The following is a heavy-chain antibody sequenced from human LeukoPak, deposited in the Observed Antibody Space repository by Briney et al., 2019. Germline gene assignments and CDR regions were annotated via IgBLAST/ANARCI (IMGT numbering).Heavy chain of an antibody. CDR1: GGSFSGYY. J-gene: IGHJ5*02. V-gene: IGHV4-34*01. CDR3: ARPGYCSGGSCPRWFDP. CDR2: INHSGST. D-gene: IGHD2-15*01. Sequence: SETLSLTCAVYGGSFSGYYWSWIRQPPGKGLEWIGEINHSGSTNYNPSLKSRVTISVDTSKNQFSLKLSSVTVADTAVYYCARPGYCSGGSCPRWFDPWGQGTLVTVSS.